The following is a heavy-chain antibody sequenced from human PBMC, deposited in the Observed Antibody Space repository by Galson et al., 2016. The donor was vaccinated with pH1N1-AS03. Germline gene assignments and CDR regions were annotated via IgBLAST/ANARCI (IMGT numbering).Heavy chain of an antibody. CDR3: AREPWGSTQGEY. CDR1: GFTINNNY. D-gene: IGHD3-16*01. Sequence: SLRLSCAASGFTINNNYMSWVRQAPGEGLEWVSVIYGGGDTFYADSVKGRFTISRDNSQNTVYLQMNSRRVEDTAVYYCAREPWGSTQGEYWGQGTLVTVSS. CDR2: IYGGGDT. V-gene: IGHV3-53*01. J-gene: IGHJ4*02.